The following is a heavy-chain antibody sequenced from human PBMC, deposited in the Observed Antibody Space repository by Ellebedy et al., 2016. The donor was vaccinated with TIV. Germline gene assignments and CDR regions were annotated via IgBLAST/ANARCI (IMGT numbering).Heavy chain of an antibody. V-gene: IGHV4-4*07. J-gene: IGHJ5*02. CDR2: IYSTGNT. CDR1: GVSISGYS. Sequence: MPSETLSLTCRASGVSISGYSSRWIRQPAAQGLEWIGRIYSTGNTNYNHALTSRFTMSVDTSKNRFSLKLTAVTAADTAGYYCARKIWYGELGGWFDHWGQGTLVTVSS. CDR3: ARKIWYGELGGWFDH. D-gene: IGHD3-10*01.